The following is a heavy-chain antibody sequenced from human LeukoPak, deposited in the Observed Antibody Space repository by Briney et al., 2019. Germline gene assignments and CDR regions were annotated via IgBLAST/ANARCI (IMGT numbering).Heavy chain of an antibody. CDR3: ARGDRDIPRGFDP. J-gene: IGHJ5*02. D-gene: IGHD3-10*01. CDR2: INHSGST. V-gene: IGHV4-34*01. Sequence: SETLSLTCAVYGGSFSGYYWSWIRQSPGKGLEWIGEINHSGSTNYNPSLKSRVTISVDTSKNQFSLKLSSVTAADTAVYYCARGDRDIPRGFDPWGQGTLVTVSS. CDR1: GGSFSGYY.